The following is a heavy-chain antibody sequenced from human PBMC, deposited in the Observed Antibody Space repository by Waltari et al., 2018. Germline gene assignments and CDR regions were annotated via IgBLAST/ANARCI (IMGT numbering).Heavy chain of an antibody. CDR1: GYTFTSYA. J-gene: IGHJ6*02. V-gene: IGHV1-3*01. CDR2: INAGNGNT. D-gene: IGHD5-12*01. Sequence: QVQLVQSGAEVKKPGASVKVSCKASGYTFTSYAMHWVRQAPGQRLEWMGWINAGNGNTKYSQKFQGRVTITRDTSASTAYMELSSLRSEDTAVYYCARLGDSGYDTLPYYYYGMDVWGQGTTVTVSS. CDR3: ARLGDSGYDTLPYYYYGMDV.